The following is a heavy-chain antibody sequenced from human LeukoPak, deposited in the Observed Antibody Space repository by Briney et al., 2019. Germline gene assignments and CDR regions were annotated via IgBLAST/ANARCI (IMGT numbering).Heavy chain of an antibody. CDR1: GFTFSSYS. J-gene: IGHJ6*02. CDR2: ISSSSSTI. D-gene: IGHD6-13*01. CDR3: ARGSYSSSWYYGMDV. Sequence: PGGSLRLSCAASGFTFSSYSMNWVRQAPGKGLEWVSYISSSSSTIYYADSVKGRFTISRDNAKNSLYLQMNSLRDEDTAVYYCARGSYSSSWYYGMDVWGQGTMVTVSS. V-gene: IGHV3-48*02.